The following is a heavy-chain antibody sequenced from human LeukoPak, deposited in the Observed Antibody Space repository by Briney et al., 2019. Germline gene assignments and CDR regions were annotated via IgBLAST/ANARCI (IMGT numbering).Heavy chain of an antibody. J-gene: IGHJ4*02. CDR1: GFTFSSYA. CDR3: AKDDIVVVPAAYYFDY. Sequence: GRSLRLSCAASGFTFSSYAMSWVRQAPGKGLEWVSAISGSSGSTYYADSVKGRFTISRDNSKNTLYLQMNSLRAEDTAVYYCAKDDIVVVPAAYYFDYWGQGTLVTVSS. D-gene: IGHD2-2*01. CDR2: ISGSSGST. V-gene: IGHV3-23*01.